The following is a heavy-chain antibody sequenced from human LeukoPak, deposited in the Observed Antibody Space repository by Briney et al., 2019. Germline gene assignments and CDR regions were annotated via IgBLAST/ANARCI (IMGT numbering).Heavy chain of an antibody. V-gene: IGHV1-69*13. CDR2: IIPIFGTA. CDR1: GGTFSSYA. CDR3: ARAPAVAAAAGYYYYYGMDV. Sequence: SVKVSCKAFGGTFSSYAISWVRQAPGQGLEWMGGIIPIFGTANYAQKFQGRVTITADESTSTAYMELSSLRSEDTAVYYCARAPAVAAAAGYYYYYGMDVWGQGTTVTVSS. J-gene: IGHJ6*02. D-gene: IGHD6-13*01.